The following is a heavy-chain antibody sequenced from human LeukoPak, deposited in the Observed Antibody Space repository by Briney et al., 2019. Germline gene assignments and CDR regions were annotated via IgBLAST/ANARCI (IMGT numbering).Heavy chain of an antibody. Sequence: GGSLRLSCAASGFTFSSYAMSWVRQAPGKGLEWVAVISYDGSNKYYADSVKGRFTISRDNSKNTLYLQMNSLRAEDTAVYYCARDGYSSFNAFDIWGQGTMVTVSP. V-gene: IGHV3-30*03. CDR2: ISYDGSNK. CDR3: ARDGYSSFNAFDI. D-gene: IGHD6-13*01. J-gene: IGHJ3*02. CDR1: GFTFSSYA.